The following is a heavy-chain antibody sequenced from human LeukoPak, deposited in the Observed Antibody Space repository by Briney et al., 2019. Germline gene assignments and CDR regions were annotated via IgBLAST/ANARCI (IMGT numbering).Heavy chain of an antibody. Sequence: GESLKISCKTPGYMFTTYRNGWVRQVPGKGLEWMGINYSGDSDTTYSPACQGQVTTSVAKSITTGYLHWSSLKASDTAVYYCARRVYYGDYGFDYWGQGTLVTVSS. V-gene: IGHV5-51*01. D-gene: IGHD4-17*01. J-gene: IGHJ4*02. CDR2: NYSGDSDT. CDR3: ARRVYYGDYGFDY. CDR1: GYMFTTYR.